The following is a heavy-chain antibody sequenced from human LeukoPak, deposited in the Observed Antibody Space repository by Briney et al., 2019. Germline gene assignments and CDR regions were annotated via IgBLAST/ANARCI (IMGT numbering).Heavy chain of an antibody. CDR3: ARAPDPDIVVVPAAAHFWSGYLGYYYYGMDV. Sequence: GGSLRLSCAASGFTFSSYSMNWVRQAPGKGLEWVSSISSSSSYIYYADSVKGRFTISRDNAKNSLYLQMNSLRAEDTAVYYCARAPDPDIVVVPAAAHFWSGYLGYYYYGMDVWGQGTTVTVSS. J-gene: IGHJ6*02. CDR2: ISSSSSYI. CDR1: GFTFSSYS. V-gene: IGHV3-21*01. D-gene: IGHD2-2*01.